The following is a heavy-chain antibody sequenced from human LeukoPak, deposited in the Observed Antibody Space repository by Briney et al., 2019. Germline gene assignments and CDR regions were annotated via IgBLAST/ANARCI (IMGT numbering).Heavy chain of an antibody. CDR1: DGSISSYY. Sequence: SETLSLTCTVSDGSISSYYWSWIRRPPGKGLEWIGYIYYSGSTNYNPSLKSRVTISVDTSKNQFSLKLSSVTAADTAVYYCARGGGRFDYWGQGTLATVSS. D-gene: IGHD1-26*01. CDR3: ARGGGRFDY. J-gene: IGHJ4*02. V-gene: IGHV4-59*01. CDR2: IYYSGST.